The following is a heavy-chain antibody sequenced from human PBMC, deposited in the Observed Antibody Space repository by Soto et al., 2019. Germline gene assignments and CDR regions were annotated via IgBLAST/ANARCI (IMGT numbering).Heavy chain of an antibody. V-gene: IGHV4-31*03. D-gene: IGHD3-22*01. CDR1: GGSISSGGYY. Sequence: QVQLQESGPGLVKPSQTLSLTCTVSGGSISSGGYYWSWIRQHPGKGLEWIGYIYYSGSTYYNPSLKSRVTIAVDTSKNQCSLKLSSVTAADTAVYYCARGQDYYDSSGENYFDYWGQGTLVTVSS. CDR3: ARGQDYYDSSGENYFDY. CDR2: IYYSGST. J-gene: IGHJ4*02.